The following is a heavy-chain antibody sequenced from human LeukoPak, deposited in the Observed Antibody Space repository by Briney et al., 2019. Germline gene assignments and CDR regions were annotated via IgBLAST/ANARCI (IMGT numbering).Heavy chain of an antibody. Sequence: SVKVSCKASGGTFSSYAISWVRQAPGQGLEWMGGIIPIFGTANYAQKFQGRVTITTDESTSTAYMELSSLISEDTAVYYCARESVITIFGVVIFRPLFDYWGQGTLVTVSS. D-gene: IGHD3-3*01. J-gene: IGHJ4*02. CDR1: GGTFSSYA. CDR2: IIPIFGTA. V-gene: IGHV1-69*05. CDR3: ARESVITIFGVVIFRPLFDY.